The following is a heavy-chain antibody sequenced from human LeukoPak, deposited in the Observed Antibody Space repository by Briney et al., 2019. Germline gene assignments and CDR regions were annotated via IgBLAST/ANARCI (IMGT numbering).Heavy chain of an antibody. V-gene: IGHV3-7*05. D-gene: IGHD7-27*01. J-gene: IGHJ4*02. Sequence: GGSLRLSCSASGFTFSSYAMYWVRQAPGKGLEWVASIKPDGSEKYSVDSVKGRFTISRDNAKNSLYLQMNSLRAEDTAVYYCASPKWGDGGYWGQGTLVTVSS. CDR1: GFTFSSYA. CDR2: IKPDGSEK. CDR3: ASPKWGDGGY.